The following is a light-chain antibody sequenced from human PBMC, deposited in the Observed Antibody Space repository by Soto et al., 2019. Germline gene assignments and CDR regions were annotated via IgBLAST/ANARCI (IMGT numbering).Light chain of an antibody. V-gene: IGKV1-5*03. Sequence: NPMNQSPSTLSASVGDRVAITCRASQTISSWLAWYQQKPGKAPNLLIYKASSLESGVPSRFSGSGSGTEFTLTISSLQPDDFATYYCQQYSSYSWTFGQGTKVDIK. J-gene: IGKJ1*01. CDR3: QQYSSYSWT. CDR1: QTISSW. CDR2: KAS.